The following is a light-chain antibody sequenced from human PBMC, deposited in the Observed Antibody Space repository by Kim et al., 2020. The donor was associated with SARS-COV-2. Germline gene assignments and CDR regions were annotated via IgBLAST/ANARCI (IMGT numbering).Light chain of an antibody. J-gene: IGLJ3*02. CDR1: SSNIGSNY. CDR2: RNN. CDR3: AAWDDSLSGWV. V-gene: IGLV1-47*01. Sequence: ELTQPPSASGTPGQRVTISCSGSSSNIGSNYVYWYQQLPGTAPKLLIYRNNQRPSGVPDRFSGSKSGTSASLAISGLRSADEADYYCAAWDDSLSGWVFGGGTQLTVL.